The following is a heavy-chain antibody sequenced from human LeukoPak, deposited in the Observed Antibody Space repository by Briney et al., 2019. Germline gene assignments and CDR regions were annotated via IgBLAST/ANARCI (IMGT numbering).Heavy chain of an antibody. CDR3: AKTRPLDSSSWSHGDY. CDR2: ISGSGGST. D-gene: IGHD6-13*01. V-gene: IGHV3-23*01. Sequence: GGSLRLSCAASGFTFSSYAKSWVRQAPGKGLEWVSAISGSGGSTYYGDSVKGRFTISRDNSKNTLYLQMNSLRAEDTAVYYCAKTRPLDSSSWSHGDYWGQGTLVTVSS. CDR1: GFTFSSYA. J-gene: IGHJ4*02.